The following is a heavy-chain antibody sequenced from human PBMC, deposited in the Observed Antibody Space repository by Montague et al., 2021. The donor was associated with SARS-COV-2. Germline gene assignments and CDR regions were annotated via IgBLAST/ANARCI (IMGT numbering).Heavy chain of an antibody. CDR2: INYSGRT. V-gene: IGHV4-39*01. CDR1: GGSVSSSTYL. Sequence: SETLSLTCTVSGGSVSSSTYLWGWIRQPPGKGLEWIGSINYSGRTHSKPSHMSRVTISVDTSKNQFSLKLTSVTAADMAIYYCARTYDSGRGDAFDSWGQGTMVIVST. D-gene: IGHD3-10*01. CDR3: ARTYDSGRGDAFDS. J-gene: IGHJ3*01.